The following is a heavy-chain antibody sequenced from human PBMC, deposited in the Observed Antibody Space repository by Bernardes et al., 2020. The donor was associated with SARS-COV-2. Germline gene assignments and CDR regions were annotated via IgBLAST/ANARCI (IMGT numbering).Heavy chain of an antibody. D-gene: IGHD6-13*01. CDR1: GYTFTSYG. V-gene: IGHV1-18*01. Sequence: ASVKVSCKASGYTFTSYGISWVRQAPGQGLEWMGWISAYNGNTTYAQKLQGRVTMTTDTSTSTAYMELRSLRSDDTAVYYCARDREIAAAGPPYYYYYYGMDVWGQGTTVTVSS. CDR2: ISAYNGNT. CDR3: ARDREIAAAGPPYYYYYYGMDV. J-gene: IGHJ6*02.